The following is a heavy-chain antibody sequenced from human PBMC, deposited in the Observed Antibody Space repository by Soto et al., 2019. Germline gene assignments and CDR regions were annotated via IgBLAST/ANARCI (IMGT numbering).Heavy chain of an antibody. J-gene: IGHJ6*02. CDR1: GYTFISYA. Sequence: ASVKVSCKASGYTFISYAMHWVRQAPGQRLEWMGWINAGNGNTKYSQKFQGRVTITRDTSASTAYMELSSLRSEDTAVYYCAKEPTPPLQATYYYYGMDVWGQGTTVTVSS. V-gene: IGHV1-3*01. CDR3: AKEPTPPLQATYYYYGMDV. D-gene: IGHD4-4*01. CDR2: INAGNGNT.